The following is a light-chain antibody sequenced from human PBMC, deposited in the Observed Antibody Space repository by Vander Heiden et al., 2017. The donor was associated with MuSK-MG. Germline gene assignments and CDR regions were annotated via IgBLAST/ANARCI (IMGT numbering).Light chain of an antibody. CDR2: KAS. V-gene: IGKV1-5*03. CDR3: QQNNSYSPLT. CDR1: QSISRW. J-gene: IGKJ4*01. Sequence: DIEMTQSPSTLSASVGDRVTITCRASQSISRWLAWYQQKPGKAPNLLIYKASTLESGVPSRFSGSGYGTEFTLTISSRQPDDFAPYYCQQNNSYSPLTFGGGTKVEIK.